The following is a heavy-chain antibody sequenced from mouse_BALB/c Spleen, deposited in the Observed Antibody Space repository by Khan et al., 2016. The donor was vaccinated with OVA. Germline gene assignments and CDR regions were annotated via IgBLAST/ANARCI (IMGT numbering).Heavy chain of an antibody. V-gene: IGHV2-9*02. CDR3: DNAFYSGARFAY. CDR2: IWAGGST. CDR1: GFSLSNYG. Sequence: QVQLKESGPGLVAPSQTLSITCTVSGFSLSNYGIHWVRQSPGKGLEWLGVIWAGGSTNHNSALMSRLSISKDNSKSQAFLQMNSLQTDDTAMYSCDNAFYSGARFAYGGRGTLVTVSA. D-gene: IGHD6-1*01. J-gene: IGHJ3*01.